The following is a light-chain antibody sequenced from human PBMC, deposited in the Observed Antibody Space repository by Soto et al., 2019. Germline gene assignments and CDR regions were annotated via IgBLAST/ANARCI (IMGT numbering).Light chain of an antibody. J-gene: IGKJ5*01. V-gene: IGKV3-15*01. Sequence: EVVMTHSPATLSVSPCERATLSSSASESVSSNLAWYQQRPGQAPRLVIYGASTRATGIPARFSGGGSGTEFTLTISSLQSEDFAVYYCQQYNSWPPITFGQGTRLENK. CDR2: GAS. CDR1: ESVSSN. CDR3: QQYNSWPPIT.